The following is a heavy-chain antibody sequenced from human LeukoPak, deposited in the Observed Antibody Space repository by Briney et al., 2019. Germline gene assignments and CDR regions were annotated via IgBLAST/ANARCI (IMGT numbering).Heavy chain of an antibody. CDR3: ARCKWYFDL. V-gene: IGHV4-30-2*06. CDR2: IYHSGTT. J-gene: IGHJ2*01. Sequence: SETLSLTCTVSGGSISRGGYFWNWIRQSPGKGLEWVGYIYHSGTTDYNPSLKSRITISVDRSKNQISLKLSSVTAADTAVYYCARCKWYFDLWGRGTLVTVSS. CDR1: GGSISRGGYF.